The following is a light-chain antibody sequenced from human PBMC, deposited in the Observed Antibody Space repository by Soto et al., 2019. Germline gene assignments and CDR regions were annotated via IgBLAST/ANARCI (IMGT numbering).Light chain of an antibody. J-gene: IGLJ3*02. CDR2: YDD. V-gene: IGLV1-36*01. Sequence: QSVLTQPPSVSEAPWQRVTISCSGSRSNVGDNAVNWYQQFPGKAPKLLIYYDDLLTSGVSDRFSGSKSGTSASLAISGLQSEDEGDYYCEAWDDSLNGWVFGGGTKLTVL. CDR3: EAWDDSLNGWV. CDR1: RSNVGDNA.